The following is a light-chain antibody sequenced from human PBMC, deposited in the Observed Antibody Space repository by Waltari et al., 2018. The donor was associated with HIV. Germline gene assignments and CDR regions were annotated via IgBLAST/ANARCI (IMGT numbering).Light chain of an antibody. CDR1: QSVSSSY. J-gene: IGKJ2*01. CDR2: GAS. CDR3: QQYGSSPYT. Sequence: DIVLMQSPGTLSSSPGEGATLSCRASQSVSSSYLAWYQQKPGQAPRLLIYGASSRATGIPDRFSGSGSGTDFTLTISRLEPEDFAVYYCQQYGSSPYTFGQGTKLEIK. V-gene: IGKV3-20*01.